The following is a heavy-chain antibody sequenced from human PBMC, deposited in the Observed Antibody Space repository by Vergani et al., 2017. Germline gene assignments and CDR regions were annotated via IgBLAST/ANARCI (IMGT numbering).Heavy chain of an antibody. CDR2: LDHTGRP. J-gene: IGHJ6*03. D-gene: IGHD4-11*01. Sequence: QVQLQQWGGGLLKPSETLSLTCVVNGGSFTSYHWTWIRQSPGEGLEWVGDLDHTGRPDYNPSLKSRLTMSVDKSRNQFSLTLNSVTATDTAIYFCARVNTETNGHLYYYYYMDGWGQGAAVTVS. CDR1: GGSFTSYH. V-gene: IGHV4-34*01. CDR3: ARVNTETNGHLYYYYYMDG.